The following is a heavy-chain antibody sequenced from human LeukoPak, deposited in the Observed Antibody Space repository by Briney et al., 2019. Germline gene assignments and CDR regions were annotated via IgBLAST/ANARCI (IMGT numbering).Heavy chain of an antibody. CDR3: ARHGFGELLHPDY. D-gene: IGHD3-10*01. CDR1: GGSISSSSYY. J-gene: IGHJ4*02. CDR2: IYYSGST. V-gene: IGHV4-39*01. Sequence: NPSETLSLTCTVSGGSISSSSYYWGWIRQPPGKGLEWIGSIYYSGSTYYNPSLKSRVTISVDTSKNQFSLKLSSVTAADTAMYYCARHGFGELLHPDYWGQGTLVTVSS.